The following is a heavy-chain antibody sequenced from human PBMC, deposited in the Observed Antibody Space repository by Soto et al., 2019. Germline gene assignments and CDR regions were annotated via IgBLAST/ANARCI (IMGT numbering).Heavy chain of an antibody. CDR2: FDPEDGET. V-gene: IGHV1-24*01. J-gene: IGHJ6*02. Sequence: ASVKVSCKVSGYTLTELSMHWVRQAPGKGLEWMGGFDPEDGETIYAQKFQGRVTMTEDTSTDTAYMELSSLRSEDTAVYYCATGVSAVLRYFDWLLWPRYYYYGMDVWGQGTTVTVSS. CDR3: ATGVSAVLRYFDWLLWPRYYYYGMDV. CDR1: GYTLTELS. D-gene: IGHD3-9*01.